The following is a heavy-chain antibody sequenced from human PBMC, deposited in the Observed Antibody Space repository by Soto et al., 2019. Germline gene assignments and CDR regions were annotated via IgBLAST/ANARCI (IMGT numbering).Heavy chain of an antibody. D-gene: IGHD2-2*01. J-gene: IGHJ5*02. CDR2: INWNGDST. CDR3: ASDYILSSSCYGGANSFDP. V-gene: IGHV3-20*04. CDR1: GFSFDDYG. Sequence: QLVESGGRVVRPGGSLRLSCAASGFSFDDYGMNWVRQAPGKGLEWVSGINWNGDSTSYADSVEGRFTISRDNAKNSLYLQMRSLRVEDTALYYCASDYILSSSCYGGANSFDPWGQRTLVTVSS.